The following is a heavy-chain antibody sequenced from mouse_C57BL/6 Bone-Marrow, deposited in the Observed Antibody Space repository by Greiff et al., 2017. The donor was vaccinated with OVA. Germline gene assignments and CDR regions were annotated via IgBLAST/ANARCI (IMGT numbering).Heavy chain of an antibody. D-gene: IGHD3-2*02. CDR3: ARRAAQAPDYFDY. J-gene: IGHJ2*01. CDR2: IYPGSGST. Sequence: QVQLQQPGAELVKPGASVKMSRKASGYTFTSYWITWGEQRPGQGLEWIGDIYPGSGSTNYNEKVKSKATLTVDTSSSTAYMQLSSLTSEDSAVYYCARRAAQAPDYFDYWGQGTTLTVSS. V-gene: IGHV1-55*01. CDR1: GYTFTSYW.